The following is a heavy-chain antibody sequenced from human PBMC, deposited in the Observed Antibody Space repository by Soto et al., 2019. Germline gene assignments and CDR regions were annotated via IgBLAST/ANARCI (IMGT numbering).Heavy chain of an antibody. Sequence: SETLSLTCGVSGGSLSGATYSWNWIRQPPGKGLEWVGYIFPSGTTYYNPSLKSRVTISIDVSKNQFSLSLRSFTAADTAVYYCARSREFDYWSQGTLVTVSS. CDR1: GGSLSGATYS. V-gene: IGHV4-30-2*01. CDR3: ARSREFDY. J-gene: IGHJ4*02. CDR2: IFPSGTT.